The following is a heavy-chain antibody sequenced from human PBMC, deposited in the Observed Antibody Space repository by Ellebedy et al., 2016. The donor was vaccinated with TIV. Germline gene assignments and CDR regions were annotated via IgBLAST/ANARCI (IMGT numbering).Heavy chain of an antibody. CDR3: ARNFDL. J-gene: IGHJ2*01. CDR1: GGSFSAYS. V-gene: IGHV4-34*01. CDR2: INHSGST. Sequence: GSLRLSCAVYGGSFSAYSWSWIRQPPGKGLEWIGEINHSGSTNYSPSLKSRVTISVDTSKKQFSLKLSSVTAADTAVYYCARNFDLWGRGTLVTVSS.